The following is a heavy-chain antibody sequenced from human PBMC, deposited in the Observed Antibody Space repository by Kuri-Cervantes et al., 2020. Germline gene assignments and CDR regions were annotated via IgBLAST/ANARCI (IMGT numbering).Heavy chain of an antibody. D-gene: IGHD2-21*02. V-gene: IGHV1-46*01. Sequence: ASVKVSCKASGYTLTNDYIYWVRQAPGQGLEWMGIISPEGDTTKYAQKFQGRVTMTTDTSTSTAYMELRSLRSDDTAVYYCARAVVVTATTYWYFDLWGRGTLVTVSS. J-gene: IGHJ2*01. CDR2: ISPEGDTT. CDR1: GYTLTNDY. CDR3: ARAVVVTATTYWYFDL.